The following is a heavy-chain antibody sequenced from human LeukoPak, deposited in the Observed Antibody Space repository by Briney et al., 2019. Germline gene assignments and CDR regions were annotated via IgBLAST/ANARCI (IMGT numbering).Heavy chain of an antibody. CDR2: ISSSGSTI. D-gene: IGHD1-26*01. Sequence: GGSLRLSCAASGFTFSDYYMSWIRQAPGKGLEWVSYISSSGSTIYYADSVRGRFTISRDNAKNSLYLQMDSLRAEDTAVYYCARGGVITSYAFEIWGQGAMVTVSS. J-gene: IGHJ3*02. V-gene: IGHV3-11*04. CDR1: GFTFSDYY. CDR3: ARGGVITSYAFEI.